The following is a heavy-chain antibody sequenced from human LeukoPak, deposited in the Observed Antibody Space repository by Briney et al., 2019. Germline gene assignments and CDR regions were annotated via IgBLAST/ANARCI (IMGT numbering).Heavy chain of an antibody. J-gene: IGHJ4*02. CDR1: GYTFTSYD. V-gene: IGHV1-8*01. CDR3: AKYYYYDSSAITD. CDR2: MNPNSGNT. D-gene: IGHD3-22*01. Sequence: GASVKVSCKASGYTFTSYDINWVRQATGQGLEWMGWMNPNSGNTGYAQKFQGRVTMTRNTSISTAYMELSSLRSEETAVYYCAKYYYYDSSAITDWGQGTLVTVSS.